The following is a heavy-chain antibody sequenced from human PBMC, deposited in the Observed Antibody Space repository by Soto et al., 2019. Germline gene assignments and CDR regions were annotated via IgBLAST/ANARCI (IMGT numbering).Heavy chain of an antibody. CDR2: MFSSEST. J-gene: IGHJ4*02. Sequence: SETLSLTCTVFGGSISNYYWSWIRQSPGKGMECIGYMFSSESTNYNPSLKSRVTMTTATSTNTVFLELRSLKSDDTAIYYCARDRLRGYDSSGFYSWGQGTMVTVSS. D-gene: IGHD3-22*01. CDR3: ARDRLRGYDSSGFYS. V-gene: IGHV4-59*13. CDR1: GGSISNYY.